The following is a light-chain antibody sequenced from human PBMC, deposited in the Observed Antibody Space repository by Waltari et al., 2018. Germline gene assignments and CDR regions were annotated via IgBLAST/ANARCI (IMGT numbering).Light chain of an antibody. CDR2: EVS. CDR1: SSDVGGYTY. Sequence: QSALTQPPSASGSPGQSVTISCTGTSSDVGGYTYVSWYQQHPGKAPKLMIYEVSKRPSGVPDRFSGSKSGNTASLTVSGLQAEDEADYYCSSYAGSNNLPVFGGGTKLTVL. V-gene: IGLV2-8*01. CDR3: SSYAGSNNLPV. J-gene: IGLJ2*01.